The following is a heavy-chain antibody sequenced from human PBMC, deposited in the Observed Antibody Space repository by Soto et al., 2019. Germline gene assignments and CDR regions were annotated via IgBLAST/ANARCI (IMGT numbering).Heavy chain of an antibody. V-gene: IGHV3-23*01. CDR1: GFTFSSYA. D-gene: IGHD4-17*01. J-gene: IGHJ2*01. CDR2: ISGSGGST. Sequence: EVQLLESGGGLVQPGGSLRLSCAASGFTFSSYAMNWDRQARGKGLEWVSVISGSGGSTDYADAVKGRFTMSRDNPKSTLYLQMDSLRAEDTAGYYCATSTVGWYFDLWGRGNLVTASS. CDR3: ATSTVGWYFDL.